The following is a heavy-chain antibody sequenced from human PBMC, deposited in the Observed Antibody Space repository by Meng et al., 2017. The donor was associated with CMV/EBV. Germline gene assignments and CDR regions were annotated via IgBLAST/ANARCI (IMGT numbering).Heavy chain of an antibody. Sequence: ASVKVSCKASGYTFTSYDINWVRQATGQGLEWMGWMNPNSGNTGYAQKFQGRVTITRNTSISTAYMELSSLRSDDTAVYYCAREEGSSWYGGNYYYGMDVWGQGTTVTVSS. D-gene: IGHD6-13*01. CDR3: AREEGSSWYGGNYYYGMDV. CDR1: GYTFTSYD. J-gene: IGHJ6*02. V-gene: IGHV1-8*03. CDR2: MNPNSGNT.